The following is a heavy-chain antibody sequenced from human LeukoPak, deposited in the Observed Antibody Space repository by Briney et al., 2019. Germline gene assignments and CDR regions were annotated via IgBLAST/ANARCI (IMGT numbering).Heavy chain of an antibody. D-gene: IGHD1-26*01. V-gene: IGHV3-30*02. Sequence: PGGSLRLSCAASGFTFSSYGMHWVRQAPGKGLEWVAFIRYDGSNKYYADSVKGRFTISRDNSKNTLYLQMNSLRAEDTAVYYCAKSKAVGGLTWPLGYWGQGTLVTVSS. CDR2: IRYDGSNK. J-gene: IGHJ4*02. CDR1: GFTFSSYG. CDR3: AKSKAVGGLTWPLGY.